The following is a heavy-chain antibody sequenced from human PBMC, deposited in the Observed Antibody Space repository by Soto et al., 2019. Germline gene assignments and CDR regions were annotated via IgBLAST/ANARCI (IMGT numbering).Heavy chain of an antibody. J-gene: IGHJ6*02. Sequence: QVQLVESGGGVVQPGRSLRLSCAASGFTFSTYGMHWVRQAPGRGLEWVALISYDGSNKYYADSVKGRFTISRDNSKNTLYLRMNSLRAEDTAVYYCAKGSSWSPYYYGMDVWGQGTTVTVSS. CDR3: AKGSSWSPYYYGMDV. V-gene: IGHV3-30*18. CDR2: ISYDGSNK. D-gene: IGHD6-13*01. CDR1: GFTFSTYG.